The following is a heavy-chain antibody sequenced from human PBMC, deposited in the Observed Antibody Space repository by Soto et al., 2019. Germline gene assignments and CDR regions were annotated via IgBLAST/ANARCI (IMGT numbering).Heavy chain of an antibody. CDR2: ISYDGSNK. V-gene: IGHV3-30*18. CDR1: GFTFSSYG. CDR3: AKGTHYYVSSVYYGLLDY. D-gene: IGHD3-22*01. Sequence: QVQLVECGGGVVQPGRSLRLSCAASGFTFSSYGMHWVRQAPGKGLEWVAVISYDGSNKYYADSVKGRFTISRDNSKNTLYLQMNSLRAEDTAVYYCAKGTHYYVSSVYYGLLDYWGQGTLVTVSS. J-gene: IGHJ4*02.